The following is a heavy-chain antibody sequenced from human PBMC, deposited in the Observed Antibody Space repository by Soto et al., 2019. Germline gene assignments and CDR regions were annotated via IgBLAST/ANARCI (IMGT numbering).Heavy chain of an antibody. CDR2: IYYTGST. CDR3: ARYFVGATDY. Sequence: QLQLQESGPGLVKPSETLSLTCTVSGASISSSSYYWGWIRQPPGKGLEWIGTIYYTGSTYYNPSLKSRVTISVDTSKNQFSLKLSSVTASDTAVYYCARYFVGATDYWGQGTLVTVSS. J-gene: IGHJ4*02. V-gene: IGHV4-39*01. D-gene: IGHD1-26*01. CDR1: GASISSSSYY.